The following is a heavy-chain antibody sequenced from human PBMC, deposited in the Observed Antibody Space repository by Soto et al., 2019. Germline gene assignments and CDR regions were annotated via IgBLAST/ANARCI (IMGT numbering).Heavy chain of an antibody. V-gene: IGHV3-23*01. CDR3: AKDLSYCSGGSCYPGPYYFDY. CDR2: ISGSGGST. CDR1: GFTFSSYA. Sequence: EVQLLESGGGLVQPGGSLRLSCAASGFTFSSYAMSWVRQAPGKGLEWVSAISGSGGSTYYADSVKGRFTISRDNSKNTLYLQMNSLRAEDTAVYYCAKDLSYCSGGSCYPGPYYFDYWGQGTLVTVSS. D-gene: IGHD2-15*01. J-gene: IGHJ4*02.